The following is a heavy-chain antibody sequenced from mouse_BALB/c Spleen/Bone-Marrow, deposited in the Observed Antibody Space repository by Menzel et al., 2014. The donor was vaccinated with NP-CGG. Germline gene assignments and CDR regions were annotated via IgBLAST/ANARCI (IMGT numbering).Heavy chain of an antibody. V-gene: IGHV14-3*02. Sequence: EVQLQQSGAELVKPGASVKLSCTASGFNIKDTYMHWVKQRPEQGLEWIGRIDPANGNTKYDPKFQGKATITADTFSNTADLQLSSLTSEDTAVYCCARGGSSYGWYFDVWGAGTTVTVSS. CDR2: IDPANGNT. CDR3: ARGGSSYGWYFDV. D-gene: IGHD1-1*01. CDR1: GFNIKDTY. J-gene: IGHJ1*01.